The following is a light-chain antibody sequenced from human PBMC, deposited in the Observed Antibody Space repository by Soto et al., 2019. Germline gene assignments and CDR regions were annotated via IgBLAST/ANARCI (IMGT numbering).Light chain of an antibody. J-gene: IGKJ4*01. CDR1: QNVDIY. V-gene: IGKV3-11*01. CDR2: DAS. CDR3: QQRSDWPPLT. Sequence: EVVLTQSPVTLALSPGERATLSCRASQNVDIYLAWYQQRPGQAPRLLIYDASNRATGIPARFSGSGSGTDFTLTISSLEPEDFAVYYCQQRSDWPPLTFGGGTKVEIK.